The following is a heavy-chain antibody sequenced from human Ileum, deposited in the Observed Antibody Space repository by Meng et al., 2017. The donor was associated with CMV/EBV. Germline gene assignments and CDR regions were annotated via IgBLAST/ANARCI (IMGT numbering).Heavy chain of an antibody. CDR1: GGSISNSSYY. V-gene: IGHV4-39*07. CDR3: ASVRFWGTYRYYFDY. J-gene: IGHJ4*02. Sequence: QLHLTEPVPGLVKPSETLSLTCTVSGGSISNSSYYWGWIRQPPGKGLEWIGNIYYSGSPYYNPSLKSRVTISLDPSKNQFSLKLSSVTAADTAEYYCASVRFWGTYRYYFDYWGQGTLVTVSS. D-gene: IGHD3-16*02. CDR2: IYYSGSP.